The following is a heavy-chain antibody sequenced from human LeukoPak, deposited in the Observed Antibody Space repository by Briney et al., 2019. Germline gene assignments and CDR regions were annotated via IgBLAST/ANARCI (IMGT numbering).Heavy chain of an antibody. Sequence: ASVKVSCKASGYTFTSYGISWVRQAPGQGLGWMGWISAYNGNTNYAQKLQGRVTMTTDTSTSTAYMELRSLRSDDTAVYYCAREYYYDSSAIDVTHAFDIWGQGTMVTVSS. J-gene: IGHJ3*02. V-gene: IGHV1-18*01. CDR2: ISAYNGNT. CDR1: GYTFTSYG. CDR3: AREYYYDSSAIDVTHAFDI. D-gene: IGHD3-22*01.